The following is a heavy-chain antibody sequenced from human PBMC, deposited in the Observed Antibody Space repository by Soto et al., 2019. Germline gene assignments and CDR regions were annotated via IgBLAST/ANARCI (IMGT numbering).Heavy chain of an antibody. D-gene: IGHD3-10*01. J-gene: IGHJ4*01. CDR3: ASLSRFALDY. V-gene: IGHV3-21*01. Sequence: GGSLRLSCAASGFTFSSYTMNWVRQAPGKGLEWVSSISSSSSYIYYTDSVKGRFTISRDNAKNSLYLQMNSLRAEDTAVYYCASLSRFALDYWGQGTLVTVSS. CDR2: ISSSSSYI. CDR1: GFTFSSYT.